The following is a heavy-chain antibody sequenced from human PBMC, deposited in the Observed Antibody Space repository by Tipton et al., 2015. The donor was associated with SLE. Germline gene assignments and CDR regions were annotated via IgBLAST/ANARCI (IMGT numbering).Heavy chain of an antibody. CDR1: GGSISSSSYY. CDR3: ARLEEGGP. Sequence: LRLSCTVSGGSISSSSYYWGWIRQPPGKGLEWIGSIYYSGSTYYNPSLKSRVTISVDTSKNLFSLKLSSVTAADTAVYYCARLEEGGPWGQGTLVTVSS. V-gene: IGHV4-39*01. D-gene: IGHD1-1*01. CDR2: IYYSGST. J-gene: IGHJ5*02.